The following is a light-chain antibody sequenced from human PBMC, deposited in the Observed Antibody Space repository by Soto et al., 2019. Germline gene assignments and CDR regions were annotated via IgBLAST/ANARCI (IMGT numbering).Light chain of an antibody. CDR1: HGIRND. J-gene: IGKJ1*01. Sequence: AIQMTQSPSSLSASVGDRVTITCRASHGIRNDLGWYQQKPGKAHNLLIYAASSLQSGVPSRFSGSGSVTDFTLTISSLQPEDFATYYCLQDYNYPRTFGQGTKVEIK. CDR3: LQDYNYPRT. V-gene: IGKV1-6*01. CDR2: AAS.